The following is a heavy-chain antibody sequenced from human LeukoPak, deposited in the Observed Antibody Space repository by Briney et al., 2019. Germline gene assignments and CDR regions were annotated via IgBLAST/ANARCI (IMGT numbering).Heavy chain of an antibody. CDR2: ISAYNGNT. D-gene: IGHD2-2*03. CDR3: ARDLPEDTVLDIVVVPAAMRRYYYYGTDV. V-gene: IGHV1-18*01. CDR1: GYTFTSYG. J-gene: IGHJ6*02. Sequence: GASVKVSCKASGYTFTSYGISWVRQAPGQGLEWMGWISAYNGNTNYAQKLQGRVTMTTDTSTSTAYMELRSLRSDDTAVYYCARDLPEDTVLDIVVVPAAMRRYYYYGTDVWGQGTTVTVSS.